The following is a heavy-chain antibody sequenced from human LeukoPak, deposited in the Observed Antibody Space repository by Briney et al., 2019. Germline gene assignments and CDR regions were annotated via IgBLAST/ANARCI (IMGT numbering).Heavy chain of an antibody. V-gene: IGHV1-2*06. J-gene: IGHJ4*02. Sequence: RASVKVSCKASGYTFTGYHIHWVRQAPGQGLEWMGRINPNSGDTNYAQKFQGRVTMTRDTSISTAYMELSSLRSEDTAVYYCARVWGAIDYWGQGTLVTVSS. D-gene: IGHD1-26*01. CDR3: ARVWGAIDY. CDR1: GYTFTGYH. CDR2: INPNSGDT.